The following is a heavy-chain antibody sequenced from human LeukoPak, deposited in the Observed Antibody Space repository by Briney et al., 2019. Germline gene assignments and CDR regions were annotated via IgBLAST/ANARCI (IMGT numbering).Heavy chain of an antibody. V-gene: IGHV4-34*01. Sequence: SETLSLTCAVYGGSFSGYQWSWVRQPPGKGLEWIGEINHSGVADYNPSLKSRVTISLDTSKNQFSLRLRSVTAADTAMYYCARILRYYGSGGYGYWGQGTLVTVSS. D-gene: IGHD3-10*01. J-gene: IGHJ4*02. CDR3: ARILRYYGSGGYGY. CDR1: GGSFSGYQ. CDR2: INHSGVA.